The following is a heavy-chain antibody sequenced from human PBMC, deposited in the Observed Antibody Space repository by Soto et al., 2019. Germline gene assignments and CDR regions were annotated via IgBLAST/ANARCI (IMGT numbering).Heavy chain of an antibody. Sequence: QLQLQESGPGLVKPSETLSLTCTVSGGSISSRGYYWGWIRQPPGQGLEWIGTIYYSGSTYDNPSLKIRVTISVDTSTNQFSLTLSSVTAADTAVYYCATINWFDPWGQGTPVTVSS. V-gene: IGHV4-39*01. CDR2: IYYSGST. J-gene: IGHJ5*02. CDR1: GGSISSRGYY. CDR3: ATINWFDP.